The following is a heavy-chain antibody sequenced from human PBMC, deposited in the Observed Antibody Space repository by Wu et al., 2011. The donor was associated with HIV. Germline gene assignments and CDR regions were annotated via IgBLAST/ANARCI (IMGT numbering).Heavy chain of an antibody. J-gene: IGHJ4*02. V-gene: IGHV1-18*01. CDR2: ISIENGGT. CDR3: ARGMGPTAAMENYFDS. CDR1: GYTFTNYG. D-gene: IGHD2-2*01. Sequence: VQLVQSGGEVVKPGASVKVSCKTSGYTFTNYGISWLRQAPGQGLEWMGWISIENGGTNYAQSFQDRITLTADRSTTTAYMELRSLKSDDTAIYYCARGMGPTAAMENYFDSWGQGTRVTVSS.